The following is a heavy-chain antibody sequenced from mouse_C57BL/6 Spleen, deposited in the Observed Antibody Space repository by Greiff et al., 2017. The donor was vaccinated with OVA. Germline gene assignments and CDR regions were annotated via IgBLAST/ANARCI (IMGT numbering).Heavy chain of an antibody. D-gene: IGHD3-2*02. Sequence: VQLQQSGPELVKPGASVKISCKASGYSFTGYYMNWVKQSPEKSLEWIGEINPSTGGTTYNQKFKAKATLTVDKSSSTAYMQLKSLTSEDSAFYYSARSESAQATYYFDYWGQGTTLTVSS. CDR2: INPSTGGT. V-gene: IGHV1-42*01. CDR1: GYSFTGYY. J-gene: IGHJ2*01. CDR3: ARSESAQATYYFDY.